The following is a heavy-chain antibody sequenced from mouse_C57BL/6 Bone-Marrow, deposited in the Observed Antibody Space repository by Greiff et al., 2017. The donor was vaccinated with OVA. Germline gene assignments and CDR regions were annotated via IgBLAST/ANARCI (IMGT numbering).Heavy chain of an antibody. V-gene: IGHV3-6*01. CDR1: GYSITSGYY. CDR3: AIEGVLPWDFDV. D-gene: IGHD2-14*01. Sequence: EVKLVESGPGLVKPSQSLSLTCSVTGYSITSGYYWNWIRQFPGNKLEWMGYISYDGSNNYNPSLKNLISITRDTSKNQFFLKLYSVPTEDTATYDCAIEGVLPWDFDVWGTGTTVTVSS. J-gene: IGHJ1*03. CDR2: ISYDGSN.